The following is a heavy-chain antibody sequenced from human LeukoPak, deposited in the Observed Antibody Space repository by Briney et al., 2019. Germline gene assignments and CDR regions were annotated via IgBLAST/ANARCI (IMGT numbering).Heavy chain of an antibody. CDR1: GFSFINYN. CDR2: IGSTSSTI. V-gene: IGHV3-48*01. Sequence: PGGSLRLSCAASGFSFINYNINWVRQAPGKGLEWVSYIGSTSSTIHYADSVKGRFTISIDNAKSSLYLQMNSLRAEDTAVYYCARESPWGFDAFDVWGQGTVVTVSS. D-gene: IGHD3-16*01. J-gene: IGHJ3*01. CDR3: ARESPWGFDAFDV.